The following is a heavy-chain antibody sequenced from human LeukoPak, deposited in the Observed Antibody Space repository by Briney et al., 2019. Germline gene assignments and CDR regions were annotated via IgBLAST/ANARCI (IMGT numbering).Heavy chain of an antibody. CDR2: VDPEDGET. V-gene: IGHV1-69-2*01. D-gene: IGHD3-22*01. Sequence: VKISCKVSGYTFTDYYMHWVPQAPGKGLEWMGLVDPEDGETIYAEKFQGRVTITADTSTDTAYMELSSLRSEDTAVYYCATSLAGHDSSGYYPDYWGQGTLVTVSS. CDR1: GYTFTDYY. J-gene: IGHJ4*02. CDR3: ATSLAGHDSSGYYPDY.